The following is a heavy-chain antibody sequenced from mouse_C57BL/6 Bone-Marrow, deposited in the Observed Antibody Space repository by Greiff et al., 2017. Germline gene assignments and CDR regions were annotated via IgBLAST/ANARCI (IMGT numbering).Heavy chain of an antibody. CDR1: GFTFSDYG. Sequence: EVMLVESGGGLVKPGGSLKLSCAASGFTFSDYGMHWVRQAPAKGLEWVAYISSGSSAIYFADTVKGRFTISRDNARNTLLLQRTSLRAEDTAMYYGARGGSNHWYMDDWGKGTTVTVSS. CDR2: ISSGSSAI. V-gene: IGHV5-17*01. J-gene: IGHJ1*03. CDR3: ARGGSNHWYMDD. D-gene: IGHD1-1*01.